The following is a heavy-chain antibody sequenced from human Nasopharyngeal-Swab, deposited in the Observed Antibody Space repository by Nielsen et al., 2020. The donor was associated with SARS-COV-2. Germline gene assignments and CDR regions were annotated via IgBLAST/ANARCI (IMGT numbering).Heavy chain of an antibody. J-gene: IGHJ6*02. Sequence: RQAPGKGLYWVSYISSSGSTIYYADSVKGRFTISRDNTKNSLYLQMNSLRAEDTAVYYCARDQDVVVPAAIDYYYYGMDVWGQGTTVTVSS. V-gene: IGHV3-11*04. D-gene: IGHD2-2*01. CDR3: ARDQDVVVPAAIDYYYYGMDV. CDR2: ISSSGSTI.